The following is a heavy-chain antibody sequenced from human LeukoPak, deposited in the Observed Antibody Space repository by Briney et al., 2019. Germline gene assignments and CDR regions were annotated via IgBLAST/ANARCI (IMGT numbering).Heavy chain of an antibody. CDR1: GGSIRSYY. V-gene: IGHV4-59*08. CDR2: MHHSGST. J-gene: IGHJ4*02. CDR3: ASWTDGYNTYFDY. Sequence: SETLSLTCTVSGGSIRSYYWSWIRQPPGKGLEWIGYMHHSGSTKHNPYLKSRVTISVDTSKNQFSLKLSSVTAADTAVYYCASWTDGYNTYFDYWGQGTLVTVSS. D-gene: IGHD5-24*01.